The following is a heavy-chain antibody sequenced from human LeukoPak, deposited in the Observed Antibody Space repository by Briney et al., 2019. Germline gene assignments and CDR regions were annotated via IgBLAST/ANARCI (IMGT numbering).Heavy chain of an antibody. CDR2: IKQDGSEK. D-gene: IGHD3-22*01. V-gene: IGHV3-7*01. J-gene: IGHJ4*02. Sequence: GGSLRLSCAASGFTFRSYWTSWVRQAPGKGLEWVANIKQDGSEKYYVDSVKGRFTISRDNAKNSLYLQMNSLRAEDTGVYYCAREHPYYYDSSGTALMAEIKYYFDYWGQGTLVTVSS. CDR3: AREHPYYYDSSGTALMAEIKYYFDY. CDR1: GFTFRSYW.